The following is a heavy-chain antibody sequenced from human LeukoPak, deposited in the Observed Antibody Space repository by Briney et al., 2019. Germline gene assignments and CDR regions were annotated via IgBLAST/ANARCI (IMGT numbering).Heavy chain of an antibody. Sequence: PSETLSLTCTVAGGSISSYYWSWVRQAPGKGLEWVSVIYSGGSTYYADSVKGRFTISRDNSKNTLYLQMNSLRAEDTAVYYCARDHRYGSDWGQGTLVTVSS. J-gene: IGHJ4*02. CDR2: IYSGGST. CDR3: ARDHRYGSD. CDR1: GGSISSYY. D-gene: IGHD3-10*01. V-gene: IGHV3-53*01.